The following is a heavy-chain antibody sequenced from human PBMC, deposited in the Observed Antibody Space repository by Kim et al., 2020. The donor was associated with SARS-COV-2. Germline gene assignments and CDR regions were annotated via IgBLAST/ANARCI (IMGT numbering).Heavy chain of an antibody. Sequence: GGSLRLSCASSGFTFSSYWMHWVRQAPGKGLVWVSRINSDGSSTSYADSVKGRFTISRDNAKNTLYLQMNSLRAEDTAVYYCARDGGTYYDYIWGSYSLPVEHYYGMDVWGQGTTVTVSS. CDR1: GFTFSSYW. D-gene: IGHD3-16*01. CDR2: INSDGSST. V-gene: IGHV3-74*01. CDR3: ARDGGTYYDYIWGSYSLPVEHYYGMDV. J-gene: IGHJ6*02.